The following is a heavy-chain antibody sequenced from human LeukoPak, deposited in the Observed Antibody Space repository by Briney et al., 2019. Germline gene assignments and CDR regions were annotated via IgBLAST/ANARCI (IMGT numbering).Heavy chain of an antibody. CDR1: GGTFSSYA. D-gene: IGHD2-2*01. CDR2: IIPIFGTA. Sequence: SVKVSCKASGGTFSSYAISWVRQAPGQGLEWMGGIIPIFGTANYARKFQGRVTITADESTSTAYMELSSLRSEDTAVYYCARARVVPAAMGSFGAFDIWGQGTMVTVSS. V-gene: IGHV1-69*13. CDR3: ARARVVPAAMGSFGAFDI. J-gene: IGHJ3*02.